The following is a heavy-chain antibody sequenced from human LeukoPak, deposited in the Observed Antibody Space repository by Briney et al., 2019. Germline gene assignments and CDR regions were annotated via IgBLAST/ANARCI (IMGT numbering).Heavy chain of an antibody. Sequence: SETLSLTCTVSGGSIRNYYWNWIRQPAGKGLEWIGRMHTSGSTNYNPSLKSRLTMSVDTSKNQFSLKLSSVTAADTAVYYCARDLPSMTTVTTYADYWGQGTLVTVSS. V-gene: IGHV4-4*07. D-gene: IGHD4-17*01. CDR3: ARDLPSMTTVTTYADY. CDR1: GGSIRNYY. J-gene: IGHJ4*02. CDR2: MHTSGST.